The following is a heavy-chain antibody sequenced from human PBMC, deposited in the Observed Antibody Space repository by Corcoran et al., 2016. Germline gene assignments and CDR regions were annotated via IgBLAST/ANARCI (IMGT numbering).Heavy chain of an antibody. Sequence: QVQLVQSGAEVKKPGASVKVSCKASGYTFTSYYMHWVRQAPGQGREWMGIINPSGGSTSYAQKFQGRVTMTRDTSTSTVYMELSSLRSEDTAVYYWARDDYDYVWGSYRPESDAFDIWGQGTMVTVSS. CDR1: GYTFTSYY. J-gene: IGHJ3*02. CDR3: ARDDYDYVWGSYRPESDAFDI. CDR2: INPSGGST. D-gene: IGHD3-16*02. V-gene: IGHV1-46*01.